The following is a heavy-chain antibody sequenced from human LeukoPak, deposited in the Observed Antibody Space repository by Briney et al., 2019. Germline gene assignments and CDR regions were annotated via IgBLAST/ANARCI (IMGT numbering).Heavy chain of an antibody. CDR3: ARVGYSNGYFDY. V-gene: IGHV4-59*08. D-gene: IGHD4-11*01. J-gene: IGHJ4*02. CDR1: GGSISTYH. CDR2: IHYSGST. Sequence: SETLSLTCTVSGGSISTYHWSWIRQPPGKGLEWIAFIHYSGSTNYNPSLKSRVTISEDTSKNQFSLKLSSVTAADTAVYYCARVGYSNGYFDYWGQGTLVTVSS.